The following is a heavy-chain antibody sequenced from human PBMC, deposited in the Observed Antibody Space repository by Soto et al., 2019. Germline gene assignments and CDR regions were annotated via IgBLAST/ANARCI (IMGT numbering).Heavy chain of an antibody. J-gene: IGHJ4*02. Sequence: GALRLSCAASGFTFSSYAMSWVRQAPGKGLEWVSAISGSGGSTYYADSVKGRFTISRDNSKNTLYLQMNSLRAEDTAVYYCAKDGGYGDYADLDYWGQGTLVTVSS. CDR3: AKDGGYGDYADLDY. V-gene: IGHV3-23*01. CDR1: GFTFSSYA. D-gene: IGHD4-17*01. CDR2: ISGSGGST.